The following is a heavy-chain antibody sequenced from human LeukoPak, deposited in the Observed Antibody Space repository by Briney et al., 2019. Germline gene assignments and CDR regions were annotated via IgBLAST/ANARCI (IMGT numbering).Heavy chain of an antibody. CDR3: ARDLMSIANY. Sequence: ASVKVSCKASRYTFTGYYIHWVRQAPGQGLEWMGWINPNSGVTNYAQRFQGRVTMTRDTSISTVYMELSRLRSDDTAVYYCARDLMSIANYWGQGTLVTVSS. D-gene: IGHD6-6*01. CDR1: RYTFTGYY. V-gene: IGHV1-2*02. CDR2: INPNSGVT. J-gene: IGHJ4*02.